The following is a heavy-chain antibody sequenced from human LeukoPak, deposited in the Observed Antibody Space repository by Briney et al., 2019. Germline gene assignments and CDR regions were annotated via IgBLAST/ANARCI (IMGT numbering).Heavy chain of an antibody. V-gene: IGHV3-7*01. J-gene: IGHJ4*02. Sequence: GGSLRLSCAASAFTFSSYWMTWVRQAPGKGLEWVANIKQDGSGKYYVDSVKGRFTISRDNAKNSLYLQMNSLRAEDTAVYYCARGGYSSSWYISRDYWGPGTLVTVSS. CDR2: IKQDGSGK. CDR3: ARGGYSSSWYISRDY. D-gene: IGHD6-13*01. CDR1: AFTFSSYW.